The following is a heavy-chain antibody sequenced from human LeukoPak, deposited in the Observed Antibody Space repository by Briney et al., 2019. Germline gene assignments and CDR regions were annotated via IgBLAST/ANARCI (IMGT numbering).Heavy chain of an antibody. J-gene: IGHJ4*02. D-gene: IGHD3-22*01. CDR2: MSPKSGNT. CDR1: GYTFTSYD. V-gene: IGHV1-8*01. CDR3: ARVGYYESSGYYEY. Sequence: ASVKVSRKASGYTFTSYDINWVRQATGHGFEWMGWMSPKSGNTGYAQNFQGRVTMTRDTSISTAYMELSSLRSEDTAVYYCARVGYYESSGYYEYWGQGTLVTVSS.